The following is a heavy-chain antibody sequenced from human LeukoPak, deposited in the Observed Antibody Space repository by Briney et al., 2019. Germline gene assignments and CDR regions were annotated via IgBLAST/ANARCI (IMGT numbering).Heavy chain of an antibody. D-gene: IGHD3-22*01. CDR2: ISSSGSTI. V-gene: IGHV3-48*04. J-gene: IGHJ4*02. CDR3: ARYYYDSSVYYSFDY. Sequence: GGSLRLSCTASGFTFSSYAMSWVRQAPGKGLEWVSYISSSGSTIYYADSVKGRFTISRDNAKNSLYLQMNSLRAEDTAVYYCARYYYDSSVYYSFDYWGQGTLVTVSS. CDR1: GFTFSSYA.